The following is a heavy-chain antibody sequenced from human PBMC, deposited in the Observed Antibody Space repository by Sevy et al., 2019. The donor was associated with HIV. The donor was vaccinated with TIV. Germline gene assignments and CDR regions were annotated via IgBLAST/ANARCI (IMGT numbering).Heavy chain of an antibody. CDR3: AKGGSSAGPGLLDY. V-gene: IGHV3-30*18. J-gene: IGHJ4*02. Sequence: GGSLRLSCAASGFTFSDYGMAWVRQAPGKGLEWVAVISFDGSSKFYADSVKGRFTFSRDTSRNTLFLQMNSLRSEDTAVYYCAKGGSSAGPGLLDYWGQGTLVTVSS. CDR1: GFTFSDYG. CDR2: ISFDGSSK. D-gene: IGHD2-8*02.